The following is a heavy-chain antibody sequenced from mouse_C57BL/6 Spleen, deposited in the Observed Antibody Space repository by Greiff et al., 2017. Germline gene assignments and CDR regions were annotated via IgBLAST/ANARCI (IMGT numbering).Heavy chain of an antibody. CDR1: GFSLSTFGMG. V-gene: IGHV8-8*01. CDR3: ARTVVITTAPWNFDD. D-gene: IGHD1-1*01. J-gene: IGHJ2*01. Sequence: QVTLKESGPGILQPSQTLRLTCSFSGFSLSTFGMGVGWIRQPSGKGLEWLAHIWWDDDKYYNPALKRRLTISKDTSQNKVFLKIANVDTADTATDYCARTVVITTAPWNFDDGGQGTTLTVSS. CDR2: IWWDDDK.